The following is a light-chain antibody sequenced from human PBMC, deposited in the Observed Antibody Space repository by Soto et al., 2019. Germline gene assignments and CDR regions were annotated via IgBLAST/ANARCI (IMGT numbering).Light chain of an antibody. CDR1: QGIAPY. Sequence: DVQKTQSPSSLSAFVGDRVTITCRARQGIAPYLAWFQQKPGKVPKLLIYASSTLQSGVPSRFSGSGSGTDFTLTINSLQPEDVGTYYCQKYNSAPLTFGGGTKVEIK. J-gene: IGKJ4*01. V-gene: IGKV1-27*01. CDR2: ASS. CDR3: QKYNSAPLT.